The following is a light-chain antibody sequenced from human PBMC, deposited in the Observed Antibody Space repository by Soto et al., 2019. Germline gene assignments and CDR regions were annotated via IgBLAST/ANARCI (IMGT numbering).Light chain of an antibody. CDR3: QSYDSSLSAVV. CDR2: GNS. J-gene: IGLJ2*01. V-gene: IGLV1-40*01. Sequence: LTQPPSVSGAPGQRVTISCTGSSSNIGAGYDVHWYQQLPGTAPKLLIYGNSNRPSGVPDRFSGSKSGTSASLAITGLQAEDEADYYCQSYDSSLSAVVFGGGTKVTVL. CDR1: SSNIGAGYD.